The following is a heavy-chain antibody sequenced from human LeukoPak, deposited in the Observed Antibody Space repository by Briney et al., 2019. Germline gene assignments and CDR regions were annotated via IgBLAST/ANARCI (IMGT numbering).Heavy chain of an antibody. Sequence: GGSLRLSCATSGFPFSSYVMQWVRQARGKVLERVAFIRWDGSNRYYADSVKRRFTVSRDNSKNTRSLQMNSLRPGDTAVYKCAKARELVPAASGKYYFDYWGEGTLVTVSS. CDR1: GFPFSSYV. D-gene: IGHD2-2*01. J-gene: IGHJ4*02. V-gene: IGHV3-30*02. CDR2: IRWDGSNR. CDR3: AKARELVPAASGKYYFDY.